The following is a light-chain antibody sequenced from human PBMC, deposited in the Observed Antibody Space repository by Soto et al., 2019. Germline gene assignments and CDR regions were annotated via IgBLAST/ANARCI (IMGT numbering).Light chain of an antibody. V-gene: IGLV2-14*01. J-gene: IGLJ2*01. CDR1: SSDVGGYNY. CDR2: EVS. Sequence: QSALTQPASVSGSPGQSITISCTGTSSDVGGYNYVSWYQQHPGKAPKLMIYEVSKRPSGVSNRFSGSKSGNTASLTISGLQAEEEADYYCSSYTSNATRVFGGGTNLTVL. CDR3: SSYTSNATRV.